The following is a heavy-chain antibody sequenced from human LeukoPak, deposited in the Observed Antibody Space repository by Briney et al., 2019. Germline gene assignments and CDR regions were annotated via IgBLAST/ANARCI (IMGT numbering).Heavy chain of an antibody. J-gene: IGHJ4*02. CDR1: GFTFSSYA. CDR3: AKGKGIQLWLLDY. V-gene: IGHV3-23*01. CDR2: ISGSGGST. Sequence: GGSLRLSCAASGFTFSSYAMSWVRQAPGKGLEWVSAISGSGGSTHYADSVKGRFTISRDNSKNTLYLQMNSLRAEDTAVYYCAKGKGIQLWLLDYWGQGTLVTVSS. D-gene: IGHD5-18*01.